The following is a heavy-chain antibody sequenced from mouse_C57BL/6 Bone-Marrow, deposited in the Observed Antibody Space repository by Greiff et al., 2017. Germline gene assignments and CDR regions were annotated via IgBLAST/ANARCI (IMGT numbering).Heavy chain of an antibody. CDR1: GYTFTSYG. V-gene: IGHV1-81*01. D-gene: IGHD1-1*01. Sequence: VQLQQSGAELARPGASVKLSCKASGYTFTSYGISWVKQRPGQGLEWIGEIYPRSGNTYYNEKFKGKATLTADKSSSTAYMELRSLTSEDSAVDFCAIYYYGIFAYWGQGTLVTVSA. CDR3: AIYYYGIFAY. CDR2: IYPRSGNT. J-gene: IGHJ3*01.